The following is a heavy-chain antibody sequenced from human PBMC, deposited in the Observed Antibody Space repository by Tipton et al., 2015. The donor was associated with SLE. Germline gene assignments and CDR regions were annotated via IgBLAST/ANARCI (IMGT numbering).Heavy chain of an antibody. J-gene: IGHJ4*02. CDR2: IYYSGST. V-gene: IGHV4-39*07. CDR1: GDSIGGSRYW. Sequence: TLSLTCTVSGDSIGGSRYWRDWVRQPPGEGLEWIGSIYYSGSTSYNPSLKSRVTILLDTPKNQFSLNLSPVTAADTAMYYCARGSLGVVAASDYWGQGTLVTVSS. D-gene: IGHD2-15*01. CDR3: ARGSLGVVAASDY.